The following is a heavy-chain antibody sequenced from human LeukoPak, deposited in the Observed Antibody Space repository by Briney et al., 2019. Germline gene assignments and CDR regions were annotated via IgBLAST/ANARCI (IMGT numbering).Heavy chain of an antibody. V-gene: IGHV3-21*01. D-gene: IGHD6-6*01. Sequence: GGSLRLSCAASGFTFSNYAMTWVRQAPGKGLEWVSGISGSSSNIQYADSVKGRFTISRDNAKNSLFLQMNSLRAEDTAVYYCARGGAARPDYWGQGTLVTVSS. CDR1: GFTFSNYA. J-gene: IGHJ4*02. CDR3: ARGGAARPDY. CDR2: ISGSSSNI.